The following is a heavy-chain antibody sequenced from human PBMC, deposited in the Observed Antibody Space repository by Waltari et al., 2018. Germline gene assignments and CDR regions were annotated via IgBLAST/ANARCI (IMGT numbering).Heavy chain of an antibody. CDR3: ARDNGGSCDY. CDR1: GFTFRSYG. CDR2: IWYDASNK. Sequence: QVQLVESGGGVVQPGRSLRLSCAASGFTFRSYGMHWVRQALGKGLEWVAVIWYDASNKYYADSVKGRFTISRDNSNNTLYLQMNSLRAEDTAVYYCARDNGGSCDYWGQGTLVTVSS. J-gene: IGHJ4*02. V-gene: IGHV3-33*01. D-gene: IGHD2-15*01.